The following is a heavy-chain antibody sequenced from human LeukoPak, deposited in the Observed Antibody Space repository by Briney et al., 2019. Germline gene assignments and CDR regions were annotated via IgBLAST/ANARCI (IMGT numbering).Heavy chain of an antibody. V-gene: IGHV4-4*02. J-gene: IGHJ4*02. CDR1: GGSISSSNR. CDR2: IYHSGST. D-gene: IGHD3-16*01. CDR3: ARTRVRGDYFDY. Sequence: PSGTLSLTCAVSGGSISSSNRWSWVRPPPGKGLEWIGEIYHSGSTNYNPSLKSRVTISVDKSKNQFSLKLSSVTAADTAVYYCARTRVRGDYFDYWGQGTLVTVSS.